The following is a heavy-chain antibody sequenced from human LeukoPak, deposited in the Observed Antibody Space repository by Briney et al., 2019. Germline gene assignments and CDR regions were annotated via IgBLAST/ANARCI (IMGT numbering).Heavy chain of an antibody. CDR1: GFTFSSYS. J-gene: IGHJ4*02. CDR3: AKVARTWYCSSTSCPEGDYFDY. D-gene: IGHD2-2*01. CDR2: ISSSSSYI. Sequence: PGGSLRLSCAASGFTFSSYSMNWVRQAPGKGLEWVSSISSSSSYIYYADSVKGRFTISRDNSRNTLYLQMNSLRAEDTAIFYCAKVARTWYCSSTSCPEGDYFDYWGQGALVTVSS. V-gene: IGHV3-21*04.